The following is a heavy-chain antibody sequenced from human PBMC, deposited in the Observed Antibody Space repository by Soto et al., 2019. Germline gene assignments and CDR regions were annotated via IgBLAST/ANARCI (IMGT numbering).Heavy chain of an antibody. V-gene: IGHV4-59*08. CDR3: ARHSPRYSGSYYYFDY. J-gene: IGHJ4*02. CDR2: IYYSGST. CDR1: SGSIARGYW. Sequence: TSETLSLTRAVASGSIARGYWWSWVRQSPGKGLEWIGYIYYSGSTNYNPSLKSRVTISVDTSKNQFSLKLSSVTAADTAVYYCARHSPRYSGSYYYFDYWGQGTLVTVSS. D-gene: IGHD1-26*01.